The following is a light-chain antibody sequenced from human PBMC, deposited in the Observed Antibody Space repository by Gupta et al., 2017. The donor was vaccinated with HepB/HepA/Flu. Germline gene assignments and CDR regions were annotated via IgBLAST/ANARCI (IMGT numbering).Light chain of an antibody. V-gene: IGKV3-11*01. CDR2: DAS. Sequence: EIVLTQSPATLSLSPGERSTRSCRASQSVSSYLAWYQQKPGQAPRLIIYDASNRATGNPARFSGSGYAKDFTLTSSSREHEAFAVYYWQQRSNLLTFGGGTKVEIK. CDR3: QQRSNLLT. CDR1: QSVSSY. J-gene: IGKJ4*01.